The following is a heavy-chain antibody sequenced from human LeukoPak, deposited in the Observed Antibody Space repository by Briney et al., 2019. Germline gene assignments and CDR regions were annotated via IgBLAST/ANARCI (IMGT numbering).Heavy chain of an antibody. D-gene: IGHD4-17*01. Sequence: ASVKVSCKASGYTFTSYGISWVRQAPGQGLEWMGWISAYNGNTNYAQKLQGRVTMTTDTSTSTAYMELRSLRSDDTAVYYCARDQGGDYFLSSYYYYYMDVWGKGTTGTVSS. J-gene: IGHJ6*03. CDR2: ISAYNGNT. CDR1: GYTFTSYG. V-gene: IGHV1-18*01. CDR3: ARDQGGDYFLSSYYYYYMDV.